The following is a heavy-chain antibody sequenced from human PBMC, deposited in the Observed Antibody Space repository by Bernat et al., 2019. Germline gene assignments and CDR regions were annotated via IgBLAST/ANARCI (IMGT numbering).Heavy chain of an antibody. CDR2: INHSGST. D-gene: IGHD4-23*01. V-gene: IGHV4-34*01. Sequence: QVQLQQWGAGLLKPSETLSLTCAVYGWSFSGYYLSWIRQPPGKGLEWIGEINHSGSTNYHSSLKSRVTISVDTAKNQFSMKMSYVTAADTAVYYCARSGGYGGYYWGQGTLVTVSS. CDR1: GWSFSGYY. J-gene: IGHJ4*02. CDR3: ARSGGYGGYY.